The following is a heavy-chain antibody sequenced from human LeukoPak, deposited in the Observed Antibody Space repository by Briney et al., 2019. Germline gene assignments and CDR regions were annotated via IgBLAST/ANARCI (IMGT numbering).Heavy chain of an antibody. D-gene: IGHD3-22*01. V-gene: IGHV4-34*01. J-gene: IGHJ4*02. CDR1: GGSFSGYY. CDR3: ARGRYYDSSGSIDY. CDR2: INHSGST. Sequence: SETLSLTCSVYGGSFSGYYWSWIRQPPGKGLEWIGEINHSGSTNYNPSLKSRVTISVDTSKNQCSLKLSSVTAADTAVYYCARGRYYDSSGSIDYWGQGTLVTVSS.